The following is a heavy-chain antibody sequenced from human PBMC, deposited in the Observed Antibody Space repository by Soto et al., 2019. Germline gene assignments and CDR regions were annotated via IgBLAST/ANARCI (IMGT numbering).Heavy chain of an antibody. J-gene: IGHJ4*02. CDR3: VRGRGGD. CDR2: ISNSGTYT. V-gene: IGHV3-11*06. Sequence: QAQLVESGGDLVKPGGSLRLSCAASGFTFSDYYMTWIRQAPGKGLEWISYISNSGTYTNYADSVKGRITISRDNAKNSLYLRMTGLRADDTAVYYCVRGRGGDWGQGTLVTVSS. CDR1: GFTFSDYY. D-gene: IGHD3-10*01.